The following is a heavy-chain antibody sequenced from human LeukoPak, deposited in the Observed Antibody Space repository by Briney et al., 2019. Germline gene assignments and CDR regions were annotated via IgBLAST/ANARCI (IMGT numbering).Heavy chain of an antibody. CDR3: AKGRYGSGSYSFDY. J-gene: IGHJ4*02. D-gene: IGHD3-10*01. CDR2: ISWNSGSI. Sequence: GRSLRLSCAASGFTFDDYAMHWVRQAPGKGLEWVSGISWNSGSIGYADSVKGRFTTSRDNAKNSLYLQMNSLRAEDTALYYCAKGRYGSGSYSFDYWGQGTLVTVSS. V-gene: IGHV3-9*01. CDR1: GFTFDDYA.